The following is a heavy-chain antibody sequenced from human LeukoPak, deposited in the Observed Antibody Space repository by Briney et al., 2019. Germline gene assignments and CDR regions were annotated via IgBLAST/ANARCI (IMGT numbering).Heavy chain of an antibody. D-gene: IGHD1-14*01. CDR1: GGSISSGGYY. Sequence: SETLSLTCTVSGGSISSGGYYWSWIRQHPGKGLEWIGYIYYSGSTYYNPSLKSRVTISVDTSKNQFSLKLGSVTAADTAVYYCARGNPWGLGYWGQGTLVTVSS. CDR2: IYYSGST. J-gene: IGHJ4*02. V-gene: IGHV4-31*03. CDR3: ARGNPWGLGY.